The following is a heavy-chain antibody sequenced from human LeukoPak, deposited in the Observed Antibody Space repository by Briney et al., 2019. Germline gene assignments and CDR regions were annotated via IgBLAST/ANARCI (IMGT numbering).Heavy chain of an antibody. CDR3: AREGIAAAGTTSYYGMDV. J-gene: IGHJ6*02. CDR2: IYTSGST. D-gene: IGHD6-13*01. CDR1: GVSISSYY. V-gene: IGHV4-4*07. Sequence: SETLSLTCTVSGVSISSYYWSWIRQPAGKGLEWIGRIYTSGSTNYNPSLKSRVTMSVDTSKNQFSLKLSSVTAADTAVYYCAREGIAAAGTTSYYGMDVWGQGTTVTVSS.